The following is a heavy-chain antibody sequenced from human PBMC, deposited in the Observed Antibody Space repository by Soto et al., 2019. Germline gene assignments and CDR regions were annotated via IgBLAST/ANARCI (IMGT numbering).Heavy chain of an antibody. CDR1: GYTFTGYY. CDR3: ARAQYYYDSSGYYNY. D-gene: IGHD3-22*01. V-gene: IGHV1-2*02. Sequence: ASVKVSCKASGYTFTGYYMHWVRQAPGQGLEWMGWINPNSGGTNYAQKFQGRVTMTRGTSISTAYMELSRLRSDDTAVYYCARAQYYYDSSGYYNYWGQGTLVTVSS. J-gene: IGHJ4*02. CDR2: INPNSGGT.